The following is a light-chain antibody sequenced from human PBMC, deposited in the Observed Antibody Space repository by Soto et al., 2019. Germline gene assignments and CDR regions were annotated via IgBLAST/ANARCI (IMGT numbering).Light chain of an antibody. J-gene: IGKJ2*01. CDR1: QSLLHSNVYNY. CDR3: MQALYTSPDT. V-gene: IGKV2-28*01. Sequence: DIVMTQSPLSLPVTPGEPASISCRSSQSLLHSNVYNYLDWYLQKPGQSPQLLIYLGSNRASGVPDRFSGSGSGIYFTLKISRVEAEDVGLYYWMQALYTSPDTFGQGTKL. CDR2: LGS.